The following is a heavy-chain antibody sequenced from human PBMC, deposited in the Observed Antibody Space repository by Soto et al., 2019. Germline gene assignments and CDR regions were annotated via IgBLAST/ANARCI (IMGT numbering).Heavy chain of an antibody. CDR1: GFTFSSYD. V-gene: IGHV3-13*01. CDR2: IGTAGDT. J-gene: IGHJ4*02. D-gene: IGHD2-21*01. CDR3: ARSRLVIFDY. Sequence: GGSLRLSCAASGFTFSSYDMHWVRQATGKGLEWVSAIGTAGDTFYAGSVKGRFTISRKNAKNSLYLQMNSLRAGDTAVYSGARSRLVIFDYWGQGTLVTVSS.